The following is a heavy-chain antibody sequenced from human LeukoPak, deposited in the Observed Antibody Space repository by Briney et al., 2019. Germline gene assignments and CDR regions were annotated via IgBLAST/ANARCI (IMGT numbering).Heavy chain of an antibody. Sequence: SEILSLTCTVSGGSITSDYYHWSWIRQLPGKGLEWIGNIYYTGATDYTPSLKGRVTISTDTSKIRLSLKLNSVTAADTAMYFCARDRSLVPRVFDFWGQGTMVTVPS. CDR2: IYYTGAT. CDR3: ARDRSLVPRVFDF. V-gene: IGHV4-31*03. D-gene: IGHD1-26*01. CDR1: GGSITSDYYH. J-gene: IGHJ3*01.